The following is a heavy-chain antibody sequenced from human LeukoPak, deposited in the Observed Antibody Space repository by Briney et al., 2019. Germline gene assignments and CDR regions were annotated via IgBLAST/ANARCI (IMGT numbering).Heavy chain of an antibody. CDR3: AKGSASSRPYYFDF. D-gene: IGHD6-19*01. CDR1: GFPFNNYA. V-gene: IGHV3-23*01. J-gene: IGHJ4*02. Sequence: GGSLRLSCAASGFPFNNYAMTWVRQAPGKGLEWVSAITGRGDDTFHADSVKGRFTIPRDNSKNTLYLQMNSLRGEDTAVYYCAKGSASSRPYYFDFWGQEILVTVST. CDR2: ITGRGDDT.